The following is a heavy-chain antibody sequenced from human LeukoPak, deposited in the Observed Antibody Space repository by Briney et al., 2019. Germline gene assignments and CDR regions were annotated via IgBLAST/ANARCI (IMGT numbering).Heavy chain of an antibody. CDR1: GCTFSGSA. D-gene: IGHD6-13*01. J-gene: IGHJ5*02. CDR2: IRSKANSYAT. Sequence: GGSLRLSCAASGCTFSGSAMHWVRQASGKGLEWVGRIRSKANSYATAYAASVKGRFTISRDDSKNTAYLQMNSLKTEDTAVYYCTRHSSSWAIPFDPWGQGTLVTVSS. V-gene: IGHV3-73*01. CDR3: TRHSSSWAIPFDP.